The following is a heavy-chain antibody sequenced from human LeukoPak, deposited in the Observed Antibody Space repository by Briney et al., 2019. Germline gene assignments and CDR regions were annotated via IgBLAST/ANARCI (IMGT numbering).Heavy chain of an antibody. CDR1: GFTFSSYW. CDR2: IRQDGSVQ. D-gene: IGHD1/OR15-1a*01. V-gene: IGHV3-7*01. J-gene: IGHJ4*02. CDR3: LVTTRSRVFDY. Sequence: PGGSLRLSCAASGFTFSSYWMSWVRQAPGKGLEWVANIRQDGSVQNYVDSVKGRFTISRDNPKNSVYLQMSSLRAEDTAVYYCLVTTRSRVFDYWGRGTLVTVSS.